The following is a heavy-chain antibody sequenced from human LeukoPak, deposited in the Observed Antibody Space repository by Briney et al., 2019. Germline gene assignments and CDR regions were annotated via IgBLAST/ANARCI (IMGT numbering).Heavy chain of an antibody. CDR1: GVTFSSYG. D-gene: IGHD3-10*01. V-gene: IGHV3-30*18. Sequence: GGSLRLSCAASGVTFSSYGMHWVRQASGKGLEWVAGTSHGGSNQNYADSVKGRFTISRDNSKNTVYLQMNSLRAEDTAVYYCAKDRVVRGVSPFDYWGQGTLVTVSS. CDR2: TSHGGSNQ. J-gene: IGHJ4*02. CDR3: AKDRVVRGVSPFDY.